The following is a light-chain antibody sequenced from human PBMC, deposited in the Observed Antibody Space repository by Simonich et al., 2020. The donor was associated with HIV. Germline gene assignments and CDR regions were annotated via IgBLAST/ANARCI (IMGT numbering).Light chain of an antibody. J-gene: IGKJ1*01. V-gene: IGKV4-1*01. CDR3: QQYYSIPRT. CDR1: QSVLYSSKKKNY. Sequence: DIVMTQSPESLAVSLGERATINCKSSQSVLYSSKKKNYLAWSQQKPGQPPKMLIYWASTRESGVSDRFSGSGSGTDFTLTISSLQAEDVAVYYCQQYYSIPRTFGQGTKVEIK. CDR2: WAS.